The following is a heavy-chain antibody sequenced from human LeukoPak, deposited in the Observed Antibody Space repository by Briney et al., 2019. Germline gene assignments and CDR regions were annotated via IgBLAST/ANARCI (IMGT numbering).Heavy chain of an antibody. J-gene: IGHJ4*02. D-gene: IGHD3-22*01. CDR1: GGSISSYY. CDR2: IYYSGST. CDR3: ARLGDDYYDSSGYYCGAYYFDY. Sequence: PSETLSLTCTVSGGSISSYYWSWIRQPPGKGLEWIGYIYYSGSTYYNPSLKSRVTISVDTSKNQFSLKLSSVTAADTAVYYCARLGDDYYDSSGYYCGAYYFDYWGQGTLVTVSS. V-gene: IGHV4-59*08.